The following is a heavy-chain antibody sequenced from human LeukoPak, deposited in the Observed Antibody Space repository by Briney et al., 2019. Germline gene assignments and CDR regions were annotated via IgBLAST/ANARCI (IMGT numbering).Heavy chain of an antibody. Sequence: SETLSLTCAVSGGSISSGGYSWSWIRQPPGKGLEWIGYIYHSGSTYYNPSLKSRVTISVDRSKNQFPLKLSSVTAADTAVYYCARGLGITMVRGVAHYFDYWGQGTLVTVSS. J-gene: IGHJ4*02. V-gene: IGHV4-30-2*01. CDR2: IYHSGST. CDR3: ARGLGITMVRGVAHYFDY. CDR1: GGSISSGGYS. D-gene: IGHD3-10*01.